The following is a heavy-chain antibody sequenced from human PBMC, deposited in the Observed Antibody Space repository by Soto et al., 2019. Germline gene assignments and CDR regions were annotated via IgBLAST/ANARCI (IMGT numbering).Heavy chain of an antibody. D-gene: IGHD3-16*02. Sequence: SVKVSCKASGDSFSRYTVNWVRQAPRQGLEWMGGIIPRFGTTNFAPTLQDRVTIAADETMNTVYMELSSLRSEDTALYYCARVRELCSSYLSHLDSWGQGTLVTVSS. CDR1: GDSFSRYT. J-gene: IGHJ4*02. CDR3: ARVRELCSSYLSHLDS. CDR2: IIPRFGTT. V-gene: IGHV1-69*13.